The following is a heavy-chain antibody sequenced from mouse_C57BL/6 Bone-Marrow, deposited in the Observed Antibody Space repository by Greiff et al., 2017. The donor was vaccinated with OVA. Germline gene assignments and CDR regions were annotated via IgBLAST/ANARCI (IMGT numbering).Heavy chain of an antibody. CDR2: ISDGGSYT. Sequence: EVNVVESGGGLVKPGGSLKLSCAASGFTFSSYAMSWVRQTPEKRLEWVATISDGGSYTYYPDNVKGRFTISRDNAKNNLYLQMSNLKSEDTAMYYCAREGDAYWGQGTLVTVSA. CDR1: GFTFSSYA. V-gene: IGHV5-4*01. J-gene: IGHJ3*01. CDR3: AREGDAY.